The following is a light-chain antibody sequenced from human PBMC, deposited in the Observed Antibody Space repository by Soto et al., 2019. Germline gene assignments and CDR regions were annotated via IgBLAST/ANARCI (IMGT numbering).Light chain of an antibody. J-gene: IGKJ4*01. V-gene: IGKV1-5*03. CDR1: QSISNW. CDR2: EAS. Sequence: IQLPQSPSTLSASVGDRVTITCLAMQSISNWLAWYQQKPGKAPRLLIYEASSLESGVPSRFSGSGSGTDFALTITSLQAEDFAAYYCQQHRSYPFTFGGGTKVDI. CDR3: QQHRSYPFT.